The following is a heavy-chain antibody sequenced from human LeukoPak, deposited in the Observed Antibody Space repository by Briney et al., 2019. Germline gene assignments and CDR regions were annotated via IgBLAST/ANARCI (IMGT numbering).Heavy chain of an antibody. CDR1: GFTFSSFE. D-gene: IGHD3-10*01. J-gene: IGHJ4*02. Sequence: GGSLRLSCAASGFTFSSFEMKWVRPAPGKGLEWVSYISSGGSTIYYADSVKGRFTISRDNAKNSLYLQMNSLRAEDTAVYYCAKDDAWIRFGEWSQGTLVTVSS. V-gene: IGHV3-48*03. CDR3: AKDDAWIRFGE. CDR2: ISSGGSTI.